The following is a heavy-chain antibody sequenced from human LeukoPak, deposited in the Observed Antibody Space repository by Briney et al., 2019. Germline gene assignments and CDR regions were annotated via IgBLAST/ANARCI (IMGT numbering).Heavy chain of an antibody. V-gene: IGHV4-4*09. J-gene: IGHJ3*02. CDR3: AAGDIVVVQEGAFDI. CDR1: GGSISSYY. Sequence: SETLSLTCTVSGGSISSYYWSWIRQPPGKGLEWIGYIYTSGSTNYNPSLKSRVTISADTSKNQFSLKLSSVTAADTAVHYCAAGDIVVVQEGAFDIWGQGTMVTVSS. CDR2: IYTSGST. D-gene: IGHD2-2*01.